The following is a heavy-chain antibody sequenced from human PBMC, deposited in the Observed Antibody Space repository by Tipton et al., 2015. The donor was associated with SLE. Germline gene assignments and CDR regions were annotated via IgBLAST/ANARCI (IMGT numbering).Heavy chain of an antibody. CDR1: GGSISSGGYS. D-gene: IGHD3-22*01. CDR3: ARDEYRYDTTGYHLLGHFDF. Sequence: TLSLTCAVSGGSISSGGYSWSWIRQPPGKGLEWIGSFSYRWNTFYNPSLKSRVTISVDTSKNQFSLNLSSVTAADAAVYYCARDEYRYDTTGYHLLGHFDFWGQGTLVTVSS. J-gene: IGHJ4*02. V-gene: IGHV4-30-2*03. CDR2: FSYRWNT.